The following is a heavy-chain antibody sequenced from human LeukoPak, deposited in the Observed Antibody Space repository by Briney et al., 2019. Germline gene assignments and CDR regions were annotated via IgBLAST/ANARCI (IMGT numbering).Heavy chain of an antibody. Sequence: GGSLRLSCAASGFTFSNTWMSWVRQAPGKGLEWVARIKSKTEGETIDYSAPVKGRFTISRDDSKNTLYLQMNSLRAEDTAVYYCARVTRASFDYWGQGTLVTVSS. CDR2: IKSKTEGETI. J-gene: IGHJ4*02. CDR3: ARVTRASFDY. CDR1: GFTFSNTW. V-gene: IGHV3-15*01.